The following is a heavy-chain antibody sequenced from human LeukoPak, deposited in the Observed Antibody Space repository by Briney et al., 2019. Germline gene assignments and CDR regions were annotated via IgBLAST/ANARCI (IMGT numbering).Heavy chain of an antibody. CDR3: EKDAQRGFDYSNSLEH. Sequence: GTSLRLSCEASGFTFSHFGMHWVRQAPGKGLEWVAVIWRDATNQYYADSVKGRFTISRDNFKRTVSLEMNSLRVQETAVYYCEKDAQRGFDYSNSLEHWGQGSLVIVSS. J-gene: IGHJ5*02. CDR1: GFTFSHFG. CDR2: IWRDATNQ. D-gene: IGHD4-11*01. V-gene: IGHV3-33*06.